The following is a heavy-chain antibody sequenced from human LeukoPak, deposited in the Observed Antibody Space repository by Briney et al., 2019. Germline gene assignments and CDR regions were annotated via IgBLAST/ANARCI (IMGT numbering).Heavy chain of an antibody. V-gene: IGHV4-34*01. CDR2: INHSGST. CDR3: ARDDKWFDP. J-gene: IGHJ5*02. CDR1: GGSFSGYY. Sequence: SETLSLTCAVYGGSFSGYYWSWIRQPPGKGLEWIGEINHSGSTNYNPSLKSRVTISVDTSKNQFSLKLSSVTAADTAVHYCARDDKWFDPWGQGTLVTVSS.